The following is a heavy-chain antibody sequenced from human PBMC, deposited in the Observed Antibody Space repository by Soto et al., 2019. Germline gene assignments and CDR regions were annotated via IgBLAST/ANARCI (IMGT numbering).Heavy chain of an antibody. J-gene: IGHJ6*02. CDR3: ARDRAYDFWSGLVDV. CDR2: IYYSGST. Sequence: SEILSLTCTVAGGSISSYYWSWIRQPPGKGLEWIGYIYYSGSTNYNPSLKSRVTISVDTSKNQFSLKLSSVTAADTAVYHCARDRAYDFWSGLVDVRGQGTTVTVSS. CDR1: GGSISSYY. V-gene: IGHV4-59*01. D-gene: IGHD3-3*01.